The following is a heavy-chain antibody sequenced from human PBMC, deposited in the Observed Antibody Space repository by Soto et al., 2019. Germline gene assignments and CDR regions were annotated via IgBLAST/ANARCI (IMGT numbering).Heavy chain of an antibody. CDR3: AVLAYSSSRYGMDV. D-gene: IGHD6-6*01. CDR2: ISFDGSDK. CDR1: GFTFSNYG. J-gene: IGHJ6*02. Sequence: QVQLVESGGGVVQPGRSLRLSCAASGFTFSNYGMHWVRQAPGKGLEWVAAISFDGSDKYYADSVKGRFTISRDISKSTLYLQMNSLRAEDTAVYYCAVLAYSSSRYGMDVWGQGTTVTVSS. V-gene: IGHV3-30*03.